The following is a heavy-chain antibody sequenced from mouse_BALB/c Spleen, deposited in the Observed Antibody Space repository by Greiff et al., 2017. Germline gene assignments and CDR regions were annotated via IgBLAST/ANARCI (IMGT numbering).Heavy chain of an antibody. CDR1: GFTFSSYT. Sequence: DVHLVESGGGLVKPGGSLKLSCAASGFTFSSYTMSWVRQTPEKRLEWVATISSGGSYTYYPDSVKGRFTISRDNAKNTLYLQMSSLKSEDTAMYYCTRQDSSGFDYWGQGTTLTVSS. CDR3: TRQDSSGFDY. D-gene: IGHD3-2*01. V-gene: IGHV5-6-4*01. J-gene: IGHJ2*01. CDR2: ISSGGSYT.